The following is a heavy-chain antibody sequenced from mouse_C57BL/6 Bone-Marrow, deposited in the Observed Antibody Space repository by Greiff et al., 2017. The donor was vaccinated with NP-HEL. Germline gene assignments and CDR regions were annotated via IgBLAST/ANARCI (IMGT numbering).Heavy chain of an antibody. CDR1: GFTFSNYW. D-gene: IGHD5-1-1*01. J-gene: IGHJ1*03. CDR3: TGGTYPGYWYFDV. Sequence: EVKLMASGGGLVQPGGSMKLSCVASGFTFSNYWMNWVRQSPEKGLEWVAQIRLKSDNYATHYAESVKGRFTISRDDSKSSVYLQMNNLRAEDTGIYYCTGGTYPGYWYFDVWGTGTTVTVSS. CDR2: IRLKSDNYAT. V-gene: IGHV6-3*01.